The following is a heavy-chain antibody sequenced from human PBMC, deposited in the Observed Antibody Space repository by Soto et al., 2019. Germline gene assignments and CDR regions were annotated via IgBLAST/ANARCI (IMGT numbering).Heavy chain of an antibody. Sequence: SETLSLTCTIFGGSISGYFWTWIRQPPGKGLECIGYIYYTGSTYYNPSLKSRVTISVDTSKNQLSLKLSSVTAADTAVYFCARVRDNGGYSGKGAVDIWGQGTMVTVSS. J-gene: IGHJ3*02. V-gene: IGHV4-59*01. CDR1: GGSISGYF. CDR3: ARVRDNGGYSGKGAVDI. CDR2: IYYTGST. D-gene: IGHD3-22*01.